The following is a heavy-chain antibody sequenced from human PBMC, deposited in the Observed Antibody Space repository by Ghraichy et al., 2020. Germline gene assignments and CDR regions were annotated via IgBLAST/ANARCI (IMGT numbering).Heavy chain of an antibody. CDR2: IWYDGSND. V-gene: IGHV3-33*01. CDR3: AREDDCSSSSCYRGDFDY. J-gene: IGHJ4*02. D-gene: IGHD2-2*02. Sequence: GSLNISCAASGFTFRSYGMHWVRQAPGKGLEWVAAIWYDGSNDYYADSVKGRFTISRDNSKSTLYLQMNSLRAEDTAVYYCAREDDCSSSSCYRGDFDYWGQGTLVTVSS. CDR1: GFTFRSYG.